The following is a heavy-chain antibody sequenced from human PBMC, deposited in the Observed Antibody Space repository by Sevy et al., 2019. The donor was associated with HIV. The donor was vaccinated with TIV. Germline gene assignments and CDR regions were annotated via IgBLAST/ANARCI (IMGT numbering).Heavy chain of an antibody. J-gene: IGHJ4*02. CDR1: GGSISSYY. CDR3: ARVESSSWHFDY. CDR2: IYYSGST. V-gene: IGHV4-59*01. D-gene: IGHD6-13*01. Sequence: WETLSLTCTVSGGSISSYYWSWIRQPPGKVLEWIGYIYYSGSTNYNPSLKSRVTISVDTSKNQFSLKLSSVTAADTAVYYCARVESSSWHFDYWGQGTLVTVSS.